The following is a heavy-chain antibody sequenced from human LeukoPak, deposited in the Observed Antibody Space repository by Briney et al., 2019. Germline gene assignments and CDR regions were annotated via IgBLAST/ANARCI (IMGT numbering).Heavy chain of an antibody. J-gene: IGHJ4*02. Sequence: GGSLRLSCAVSGFTFSGYAMSWVRQAPGKGLEWVSVVYTGGNTYYADSVRGRFTISRDNSRNTVYLQMNSLRAEDTAVYYCARGSPINYYDSSGYYSGINYLDYWGQGTLVTVSS. CDR1: GFTFSGYA. D-gene: IGHD3-22*01. CDR2: VYTGGNT. V-gene: IGHV3-53*01. CDR3: ARGSPINYYDSSGYYSGINYLDY.